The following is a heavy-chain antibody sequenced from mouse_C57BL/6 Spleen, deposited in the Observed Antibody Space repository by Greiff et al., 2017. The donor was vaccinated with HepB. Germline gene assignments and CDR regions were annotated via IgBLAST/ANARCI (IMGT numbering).Heavy chain of an antibody. D-gene: IGHD2-2*01. J-gene: IGHJ3*01. CDR3: ARYGYDGAWFAY. V-gene: IGHV1-81*01. CDR1: GYTFTSYG. CDR2: IYPRSGNT. Sequence: QVQLKQSGAELARPGASVKLSCKASGYTFTSYGISWVKQRTGQGLEWIGEIYPRSGNTYYNEKFKGKATLTADKSSSTAYMELRSLTSEDSAVYFCARYGYDGAWFAYWGQGTLVTVSA.